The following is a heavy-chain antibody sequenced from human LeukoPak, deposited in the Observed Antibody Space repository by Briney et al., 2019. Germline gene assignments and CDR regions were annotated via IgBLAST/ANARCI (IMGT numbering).Heavy chain of an antibody. V-gene: IGHV3-23*01. CDR3: AKATGYLL. CDR1: GFTFSSYA. CDR2: ISNSDDST. J-gene: IGHJ4*02. D-gene: IGHD1-14*01. Sequence: PGRSLRLSCAASGFTFSSYAMSWVRQAPGKGLEWVSTISNSDDSTYYADSVKGRFTISRDNSENTLFLRMNSLRAEDTAVYYCAKATGYLLWGQGTLVIVSS.